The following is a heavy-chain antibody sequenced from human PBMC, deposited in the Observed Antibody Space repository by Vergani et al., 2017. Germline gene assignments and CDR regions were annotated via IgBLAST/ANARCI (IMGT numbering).Heavy chain of an antibody. J-gene: IGHJ5*02. CDR2: IYAGDSDV. Sequence: EVQLVQSGAEVKKPGESLKISCQGSGYSITNYWIAWVRQRPGKSLEWMGIIYAGDSDVRYSPSFQGQVTMSVDKSLSTAYLQWSSLKASDTATYYCAKPHDFSSLYSSYNWFDPWGQGTQVTVSS. CDR1: GYSITNYW. V-gene: IGHV5-51*03. CDR3: AKPHDFSSLYSSYNWFDP. D-gene: IGHD3-3*01.